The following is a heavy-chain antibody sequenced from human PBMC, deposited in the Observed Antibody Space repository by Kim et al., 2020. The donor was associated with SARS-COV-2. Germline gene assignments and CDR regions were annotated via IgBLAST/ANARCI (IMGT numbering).Heavy chain of an antibody. CDR3: TRERWPPVPFDY. CDR2: IRSKTDGGTT. Sequence: GGSLRLSCRASGFTFGDYAMSWFRQAPGKGLEWVGFIRSKTDGGTTEYATSTRGRVTISRDDSRNIAYLQVNSLKAEDTAVYYCTRERWPPVPFDYWGQGTLVTVSS. J-gene: IGHJ4*02. CDR1: GFTFGDYA. V-gene: IGHV3-49*03.